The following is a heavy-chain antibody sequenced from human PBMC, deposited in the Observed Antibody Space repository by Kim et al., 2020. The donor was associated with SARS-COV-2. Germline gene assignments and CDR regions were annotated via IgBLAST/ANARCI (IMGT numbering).Heavy chain of an antibody. CDR3: ARAWGGYDQYGMDV. D-gene: IGHD5-12*01. Sequence: SETLSLTCTVSGGSISSYYWSWIRQPPGKGLEWIGYIHYSGSTNYNPSLKSRVTISVDTSKNQFSLKLSSVTAADTAVYYCARAWGGYDQYGMDVWGQGT. V-gene: IGHV4-59*01. CDR2: IHYSGST. CDR1: GGSISSYY. J-gene: IGHJ6*02.